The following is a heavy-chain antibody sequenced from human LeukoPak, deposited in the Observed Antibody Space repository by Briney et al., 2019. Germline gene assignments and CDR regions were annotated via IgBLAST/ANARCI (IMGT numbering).Heavy chain of an antibody. V-gene: IGHV4-34*01. D-gene: IGHD1-26*01. CDR2: INHSGST. Sequence: PSETLSLTCAVYGGSFSGYYWSWIRQPPGKGLEWIGEINHSGSTNYNPSPKSRVTISVDTSKNQLSLKLSSLTAADTAVYYCARHEYSGSYYGLSWFDPWGQGTLVTVSS. CDR1: GGSFSGYY. CDR3: ARHEYSGSYYGLSWFDP. J-gene: IGHJ5*02.